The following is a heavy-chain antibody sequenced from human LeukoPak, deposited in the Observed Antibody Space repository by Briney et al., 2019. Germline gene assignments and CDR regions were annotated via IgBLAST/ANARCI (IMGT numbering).Heavy chain of an antibody. Sequence: GGSLRLSCAASGFSFSDYAIYWVRQTPGKGLEWVAFIRYDGSNKIYADSVKGRFTISRDNAENSLFLQMNNLRAEDTAIYYCVNYDTTTGQSDYWGQGTLVTVSS. CDR3: VNYDTTTGQSDY. D-gene: IGHD1-26*01. J-gene: IGHJ4*02. CDR1: GFSFSDYA. CDR2: IRYDGSNK. V-gene: IGHV3-30*02.